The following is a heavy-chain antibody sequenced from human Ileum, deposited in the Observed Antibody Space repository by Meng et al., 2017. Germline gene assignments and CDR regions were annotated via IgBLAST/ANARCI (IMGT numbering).Heavy chain of an antibody. J-gene: IGHJ5*02. CDR1: GGSISGSTYY. CDR2: FYYPALA. CDR3: ASRYSSSPGWFDP. D-gene: IGHD6-6*01. V-gene: IGHV4-39*02. Sequence: QLQLQESGPGLVKPSETLSLTFTLSGGSISGSTYYWVWIRQPPGKGLEWIGSFYYPALASYNPSLKSRVTISADTSRNNFSLRLTSVTAADTAVYYCASRYSSSPGWFDPWGQGTLVTVSS.